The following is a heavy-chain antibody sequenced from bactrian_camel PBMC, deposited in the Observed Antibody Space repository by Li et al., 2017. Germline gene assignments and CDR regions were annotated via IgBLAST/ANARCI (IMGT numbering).Heavy chain of an antibody. Sequence: QVQLVESGGGTVQSGGSLRLSCKATGVDFDHPEFSWYRSSPGNECEWLAAINAGSPMSYGGSVKGRFTISQDNAKNVLYLQMNSLKPEDSAMYYCAAVEREQMTGVVYCSESGAYNRWGQGTQVTVS. CDR2: INAGSPM. J-gene: IGHJ4*01. CDR3: AAVEREQMTGVVYCSESGAYNR. D-gene: IGHD1*01. CDR1: GVDFDHPE. V-gene: IGHV3S55*01.